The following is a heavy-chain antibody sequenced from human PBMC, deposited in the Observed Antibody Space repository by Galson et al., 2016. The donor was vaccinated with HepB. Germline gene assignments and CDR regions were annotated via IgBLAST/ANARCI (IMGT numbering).Heavy chain of an antibody. CDR1: GGSLSGFY. Sequence: ETLSLTCAVYGGSLSGFYWTWIRQPPGKGLEWIGEIHHSGSTNYNPSLKSRVTMSVDTSNNQFSLKLTSVTAADTAVYYCARGTVPAGRGSLTFDPWGQGTLVTVSS. V-gene: IGHV4-34*01. D-gene: IGHD2-2*01. CDR2: IHHSGST. J-gene: IGHJ5*02. CDR3: ARGTVPAGRGSLTFDP.